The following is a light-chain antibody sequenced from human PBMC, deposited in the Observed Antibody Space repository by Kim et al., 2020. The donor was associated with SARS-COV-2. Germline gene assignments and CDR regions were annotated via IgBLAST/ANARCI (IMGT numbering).Light chain of an antibody. Sequence: DIQMTQSPSTLSASVGDRVTITCRASQTTNNRLAWYQQKPGKAPKLLIYKASSLESGVPSRFSGSGSGTEFTLTISSLQPDDFATYYCQQYNNYSGMFGQGTKVDIK. CDR2: KAS. J-gene: IGKJ1*01. CDR1: QTTNNR. CDR3: QQYNNYSGM. V-gene: IGKV1-5*03.